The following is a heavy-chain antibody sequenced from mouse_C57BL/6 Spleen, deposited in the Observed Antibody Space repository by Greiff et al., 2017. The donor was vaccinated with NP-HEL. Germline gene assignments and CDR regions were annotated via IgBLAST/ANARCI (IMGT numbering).Heavy chain of an antibody. D-gene: IGHD1-1*01. V-gene: IGHV1-22*01. J-gene: IGHJ2*01. CDR2: INPNNGGT. CDR3: ARWYYGSSPYYFDY. CDR1: GYTFTDYN. Sequence: EVQLQQSGPELVKPGASVKMSCKASGYTFTDYNMHWVKQSHGKSLEWIGYINPNNGGTSYNQKFKGKATLTVNKSSSTAYMELRSLTSEDSAVYYCARWYYGSSPYYFDYWGQGTTLTVSS.